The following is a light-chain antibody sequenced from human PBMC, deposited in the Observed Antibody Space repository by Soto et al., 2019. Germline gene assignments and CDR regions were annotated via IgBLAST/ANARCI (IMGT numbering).Light chain of an antibody. CDR1: ETISTY. CDR3: QKYNSWPPN. Sequence: EILMTQSPATLAVSPGEIATLSCSANETISTYLAWYQRRPGQAPRLLISGASTRATSFPARFSGSGSGTEFTLTISGLQSEDFAVYYCQKYNSWPPNFGQGTRLEIK. V-gene: IGKV3-15*01. J-gene: IGKJ5*01. CDR2: GAS.